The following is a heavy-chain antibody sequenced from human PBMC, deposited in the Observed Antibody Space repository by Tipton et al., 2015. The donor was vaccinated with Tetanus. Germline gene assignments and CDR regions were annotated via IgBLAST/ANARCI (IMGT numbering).Heavy chain of an antibody. V-gene: IGHV4-31*02. D-gene: IGHD3-10*01. CDR2: ISNSGST. CDR3: ARDRGVRGGYYYYHGMDV. Sequence: NWVRQAPGKGLEWVGYISNSGSTYYNPSLKSRVTISVDTSQKQISLKVNSVTAADTAVYYCARDRGVRGGYYYYHGMDVWGQGTTVTVSS. J-gene: IGHJ6*02.